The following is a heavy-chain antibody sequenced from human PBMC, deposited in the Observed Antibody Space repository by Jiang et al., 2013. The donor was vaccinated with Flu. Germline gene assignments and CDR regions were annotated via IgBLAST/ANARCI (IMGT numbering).Heavy chain of an antibody. J-gene: IGHJ4*02. V-gene: IGHV6-1*01. CDR3: ARAIGPHQGYFDY. CDR1: GDSVSSSIAS. Sequence: GLVKPSQTLSLTCAMSGDSVSSSIASWNWIRQSPSRGLEWLGRTYYRAKWYNDYAVSVNGRMTFNPDTSKNQLSLQMNSVTAEDTAVYYCARAIGPHQGYFDYWGQGILVTVSS. D-gene: IGHD3-16*01. CDR2: TYYRAKWYN.